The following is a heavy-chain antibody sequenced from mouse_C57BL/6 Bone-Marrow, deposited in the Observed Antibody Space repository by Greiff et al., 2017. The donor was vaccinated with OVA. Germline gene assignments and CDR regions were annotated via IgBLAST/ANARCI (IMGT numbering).Heavy chain of an antibody. V-gene: IGHV1-59*01. J-gene: IGHJ2*01. CDR3: ARRHDGSSD. D-gene: IGHD1-1*01. Sequence: VQLQQPGAELVRPGTSVKLSCKASGYTFTSYWMHWVKQRPGQGLEWIGVIDPSDSYTTYNQKFKGKATLTVDTSSSTAYMQLSSLTSEDSAVYYCARRHDGSSDWGQGTTLTVSS. CDR2: IDPSDSYT. CDR1: GYTFTSYW.